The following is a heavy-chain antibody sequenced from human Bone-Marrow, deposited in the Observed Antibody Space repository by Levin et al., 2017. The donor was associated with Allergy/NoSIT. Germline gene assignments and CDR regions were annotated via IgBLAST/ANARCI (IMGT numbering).Heavy chain of an antibody. CDR2: INPKSGGT. CDR3: AIYDYSNGDYFYTMDV. J-gene: IGHJ6*02. V-gene: IGHV1-2*06. D-gene: IGHD4-11*01. Sequence: GESLKISCKASGYTFTAYYMHWVRQAPGQGLEWMGRINPKSGGTNSVQKFQGRVTMTRDTSISTAYMELSRLRSDDTAVYYCAIYDYSNGDYFYTMDVWGQGTTVTVSS. CDR1: GYTFTAYY.